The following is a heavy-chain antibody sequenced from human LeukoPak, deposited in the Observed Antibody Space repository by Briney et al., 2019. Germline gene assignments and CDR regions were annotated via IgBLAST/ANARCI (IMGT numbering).Heavy chain of an antibody. CDR1: GGSISSGGYY. Sequence: SETLSLTCTVSGGSISSGGYYWSWIRQHPGKGLEWIGYIYYSGSTYYNPSLKSRVTISVDTSKNQFSLKLSSVTAADTAVYYCARQTYYYDSSGPYWFDPWGQGTLVTVSS. CDR3: ARQTYYYDSSGPYWFDP. J-gene: IGHJ5*02. V-gene: IGHV4-31*03. D-gene: IGHD3-22*01. CDR2: IYYSGST.